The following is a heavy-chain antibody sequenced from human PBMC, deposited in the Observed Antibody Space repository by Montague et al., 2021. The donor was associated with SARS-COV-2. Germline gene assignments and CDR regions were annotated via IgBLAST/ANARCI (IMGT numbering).Heavy chain of an antibody. V-gene: IGHV2-5*02. CDR2: XXWDDDK. CDR3: AHRLSIAEAGGSGPELAP. D-gene: IGHD6-19*01. CDR1: GFSLSTSGVC. J-gene: IGHJ5*02. Sequence: PALVKPTQTLTLTCTFSGFSLSTSGVCVGWIRQPPGKALEWLALXXWDDDKRYSPSLKSRLTITKDTSKNQVFLTMTNMDPVDTATYYCAHRLSIAEAGGSGPELAPWGQGTLVTASS.